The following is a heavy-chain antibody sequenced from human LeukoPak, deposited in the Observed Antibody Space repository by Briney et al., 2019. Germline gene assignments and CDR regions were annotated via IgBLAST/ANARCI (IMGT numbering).Heavy chain of an antibody. CDR1: GFTFSSYA. CDR3: AKLVPLPQWQTYYCYMDV. J-gene: IGHJ6*03. V-gene: IGHV3-23*01. Sequence: VGSLRLSCAASGFTFSSYAMNWVRQAPGKGLEWVSAICQRGGSTHYADSVKGRFTISRDNSKNTLYLQMNSLITEDTAVYYCAKLVPLPQWQTYYCYMDVWGKGTTVTVSS. CDR2: ICQRGGST. D-gene: IGHD6-19*01.